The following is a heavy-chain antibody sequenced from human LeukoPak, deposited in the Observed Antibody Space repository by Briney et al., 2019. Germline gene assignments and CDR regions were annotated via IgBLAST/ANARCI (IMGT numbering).Heavy chain of an antibody. Sequence: GASVKVSCKASGYTFTSYTISWVRQAPGQGLEWMGWISAYSGNTDYAQKLQDRVTLTTDTSTSTAYMELRSLRSDDTAVYYCARDKAGATFWGQGTLVTVSS. CDR2: ISAYSGNT. CDR1: GYTFTSYT. J-gene: IGHJ4*02. V-gene: IGHV1-18*01. CDR3: ARDKAGATF. D-gene: IGHD1-26*01.